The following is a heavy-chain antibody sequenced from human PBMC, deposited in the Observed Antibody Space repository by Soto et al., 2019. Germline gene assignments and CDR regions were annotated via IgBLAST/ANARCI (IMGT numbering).Heavy chain of an antibody. CDR1: GFTFSSYG. CDR3: AKDGQGAYYYYYYMDV. J-gene: IGHJ6*03. CDR2: ISYDGSNK. Sequence: QVQLVESGGGVVQPGRSLRLSCAASGFTFSSYGMHWVRQAPGKGLEWVAVISYDGSNKYYADSVKGRFTISRDNSKNTLYLQMNSLRAEDTAVYYCAKDGQGAYYYYYYMDVWSKGTTVTVSS. V-gene: IGHV3-30*18.